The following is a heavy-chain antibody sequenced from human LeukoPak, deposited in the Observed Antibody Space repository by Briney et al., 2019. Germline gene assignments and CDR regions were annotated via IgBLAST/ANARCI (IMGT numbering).Heavy chain of an antibody. Sequence: ASVKVSCKASGYTFTSYGISWVRQAPGQGLEWMGWISAYNGNTNYAQKFQGRVTMTTDTPTSTAYMELRSLTSDDTAVYYCARDGPGITIFGVVLNWFDPWGQGTLVTVSS. J-gene: IGHJ5*02. CDR1: GYTFTSYG. CDR2: ISAYNGNT. V-gene: IGHV1-18*01. D-gene: IGHD3-3*01. CDR3: ARDGPGITIFGVVLNWFDP.